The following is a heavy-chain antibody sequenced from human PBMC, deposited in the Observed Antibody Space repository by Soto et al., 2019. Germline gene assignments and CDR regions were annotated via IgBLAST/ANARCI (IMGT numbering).Heavy chain of an antibody. Sequence: PGGSLRLSCAASGFTFSSYWMHWVRQAPGKGLVWVSRINSDGSSTSYADSVKGRFTISRDNAKNMLYLQMNSLRAEDTAVYYCARKIRPQWLVLGDESYYGMDVWGQGTTVTVSS. CDR1: GFTFSSYW. J-gene: IGHJ6*02. CDR3: ARKIRPQWLVLGDESYYGMDV. CDR2: INSDGSST. D-gene: IGHD6-19*01. V-gene: IGHV3-74*01.